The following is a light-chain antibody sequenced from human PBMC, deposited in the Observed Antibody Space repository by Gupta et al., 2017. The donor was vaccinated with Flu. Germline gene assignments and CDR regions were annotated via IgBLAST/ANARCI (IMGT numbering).Light chain of an antibody. CDR3: QSADSSGTYV. J-gene: IGLJ1*01. CDR2: KDS. V-gene: IGLV3-25*03. CDR1: ALPKQY. Sequence: RAARITCSGDALPKQYAYWYQQKPGQAPVLVIYKDSERPSGIPERFSGSSSGTTVTLTISGVQAEDEADYYCQSADSSGTYVFGTGTKVTGL.